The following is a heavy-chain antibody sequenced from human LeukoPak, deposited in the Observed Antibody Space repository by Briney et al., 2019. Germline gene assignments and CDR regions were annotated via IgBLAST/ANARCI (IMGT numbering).Heavy chain of an antibody. J-gene: IGHJ4*02. D-gene: IGHD6-19*01. Sequence: GGSLRLSCAASGFTFSSYGMNWVRQAPGKGLEWVAVIWYDGSNKYYADSVKGRFTISRDNSKNTLYLQMNSLRAEDTAVYYCARDPLYSSGWCFDYWGQGTLVTVSS. CDR1: GFTFSSYG. CDR2: IWYDGSNK. CDR3: ARDPLYSSGWCFDY. V-gene: IGHV3-33*01.